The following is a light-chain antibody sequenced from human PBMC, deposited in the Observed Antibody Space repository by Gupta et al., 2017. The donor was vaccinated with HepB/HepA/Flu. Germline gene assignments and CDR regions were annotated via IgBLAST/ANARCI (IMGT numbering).Light chain of an antibody. CDR3: QVWDSSTYVL. J-gene: IGLJ2*01. CDR2: RED. CDR1: NIRSKS. V-gene: IGLV3-9*01. Sequence: SYELTQPLSLSVALGQTARITCGGNNIRSKSVHWYQQKPGQAPVLVIYREDNRPSGIPERFSGSNSGNTATLTISRAQAGDEADYYCQVWDSSTYVLFGGGTKLTVL.